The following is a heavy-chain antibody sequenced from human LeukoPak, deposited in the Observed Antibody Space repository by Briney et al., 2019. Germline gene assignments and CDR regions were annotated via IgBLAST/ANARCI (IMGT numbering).Heavy chain of an antibody. V-gene: IGHV4-39*07. D-gene: IGHD1-26*01. CDR3: AGCRVGADALNENWFDP. Sequence: PSETLSLTCTVSGGSISSSSYYWGWIRQPPGKGLEWIGSIYYSGSTNYNPSLKSRVTISVDTSKNQFSLKLSSVTAADTAVYYCAGCRVGADALNENWFDPWGQGTLVTVSS. CDR2: IYYSGST. J-gene: IGHJ5*02. CDR1: GGSISSSSYY.